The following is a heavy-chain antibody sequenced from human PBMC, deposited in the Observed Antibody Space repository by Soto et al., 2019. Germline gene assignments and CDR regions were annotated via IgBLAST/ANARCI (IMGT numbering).Heavy chain of an antibody. CDR2: TYYKSKWNN. Sequence: SQTRSLTCVISGDSVSSNSSGWNCISQSPSRGLEWLGRTYYKSKWNNDYALSVKSRITINPDTSKNQFSLHLYSVTPEDTAVYYCTGITWFRGMGVWGQGTPVTVSS. CDR3: TGITWFRGMGV. CDR1: GDSVSSNSSG. J-gene: IGHJ6*02. V-gene: IGHV6-1*01. D-gene: IGHD3-10*01.